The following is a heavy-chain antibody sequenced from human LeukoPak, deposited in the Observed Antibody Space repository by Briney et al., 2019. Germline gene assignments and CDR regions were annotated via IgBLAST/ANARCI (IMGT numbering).Heavy chain of an antibody. Sequence: ASVKVSCKASGYTFTSYDINWVRQATGQGLEWMGWMNPNSGNTGYAQKFQGRVTMTRNTSISTAYMELSSLRSEDTAVYYCARVFSWLLWFGGKYYYYYGMDVWGQGTTVTVSS. D-gene: IGHD3-10*01. CDR1: GYTFTSYD. CDR2: MNPNSGNT. V-gene: IGHV1-8*01. CDR3: ARVFSWLLWFGGKYYYYYGMDV. J-gene: IGHJ6*02.